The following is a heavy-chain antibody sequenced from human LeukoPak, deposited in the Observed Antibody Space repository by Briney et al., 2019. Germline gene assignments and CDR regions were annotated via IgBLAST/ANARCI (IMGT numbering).Heavy chain of an antibody. V-gene: IGHV3-21*01. CDR2: ISSSSSYI. CDR3: ARDEVGALAEYFQH. D-gene: IGHD1-26*01. CDR1: GFTFSSYS. Sequence: PGGSLRLSCAVSGFTFSSYSMNWVRQAPGKGLEWVSSISSSSSYIYYADSVKGRFAISRDNAKNSLYPQMNSLRAEDTAVYYCARDEVGALAEYFQHWGQGTLVTVSS. J-gene: IGHJ1*01.